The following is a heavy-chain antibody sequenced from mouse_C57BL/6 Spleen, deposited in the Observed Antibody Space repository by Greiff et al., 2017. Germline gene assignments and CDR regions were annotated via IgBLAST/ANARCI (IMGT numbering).Heavy chain of an antibody. CDR3: ARGRVTTVVEYRYFDV. V-gene: IGHV1-52*01. Sequence: QVQLQQPGAELVRPGSSVKLSCKASGYTFTSYWMHWVKQRPIQGLEWIGNIDPSDSETHYNQKFKDKATLTVDKSSSTAYMQLGSLTSEDSAVYYCARGRVTTVVEYRYFDVWGTGTTVTVSS. D-gene: IGHD1-1*01. CDR1: GYTFTSYW. CDR2: IDPSDSET. J-gene: IGHJ1*03.